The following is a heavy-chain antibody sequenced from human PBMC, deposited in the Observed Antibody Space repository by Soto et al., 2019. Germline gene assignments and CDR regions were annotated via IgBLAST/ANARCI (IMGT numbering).Heavy chain of an antibody. CDR1: GGSISSYY. V-gene: IGHV4-59*01. Sequence: SETLSLTCTVSGGSISSYYRSWIRQPPGKGLAWIGYIYYSGSTNYNPSLKSRVTISVDTSKNQFSLKLSSVTAADTAVYYCARDLANSSPYYFDYWGQGTLVTVSS. D-gene: IGHD4-4*01. CDR3: ARDLANSSPYYFDY. J-gene: IGHJ4*02. CDR2: IYYSGST.